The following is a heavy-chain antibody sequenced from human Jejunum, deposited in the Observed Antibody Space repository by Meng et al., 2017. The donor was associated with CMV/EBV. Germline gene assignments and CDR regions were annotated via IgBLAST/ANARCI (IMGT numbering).Heavy chain of an antibody. CDR2: IQYDGSKK. CDR3: ARGVNYGMDV. Sequence: CAASGFTFSSYGIPWVRQAPGKGLEWVAFIQYDGSKKSYADSVKGRFTISRDNSKNTLYLQMNSLRGEDTALYYCARGVNYGMDVWGQGTTVTVSS. J-gene: IGHJ6*02. V-gene: IGHV3-30*02. D-gene: IGHD3-10*01. CDR1: GFTFSSYG.